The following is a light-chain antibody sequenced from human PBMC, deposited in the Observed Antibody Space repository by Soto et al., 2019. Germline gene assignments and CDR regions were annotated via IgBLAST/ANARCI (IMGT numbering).Light chain of an antibody. CDR3: CSYAGSSSHV. V-gene: IGLV2-23*01. Sequence: QSVLTQPASVSGSPGQSITISCTGTSSDVGSYNLVSWYQQHPGKAPKLMIYEGSKRPSGVSNRFSDSKSGNTASLTISGLQAEDEADYYCCSYAGSSSHVFGTGTKLTVL. CDR1: SSDVGSYNL. J-gene: IGLJ1*01. CDR2: EGS.